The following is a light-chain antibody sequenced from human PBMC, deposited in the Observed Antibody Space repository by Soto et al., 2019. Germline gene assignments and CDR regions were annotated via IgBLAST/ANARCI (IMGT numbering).Light chain of an antibody. V-gene: IGKV1-39*01. CDR1: QSISSY. CDR3: QQSFSTPYT. Sequence: DILMTQSPSSLSASVGDRVTITCRASQSISSYLNWYQQKPGKAPRLLIFAAYSLQSGVPSRFSGSGSGTDFTLTISSLQPEDFASYYCQQSFSTPYTFGQGTKLEIK. J-gene: IGKJ2*01. CDR2: AAY.